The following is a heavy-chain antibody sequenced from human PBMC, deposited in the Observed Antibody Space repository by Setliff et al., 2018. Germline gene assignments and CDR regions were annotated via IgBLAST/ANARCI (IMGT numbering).Heavy chain of an antibody. V-gene: IGHV4-39*07. CDR2: INQSGST. CDR1: GGSINSRSYY. D-gene: IGHD3-10*01. CDR3: ARVDFTMIQGVIGH. J-gene: IGHJ1*01. Sequence: SETLSLTCTVSGGSINSRSYYWSWIRQPPGKGLEWIGEINQSGSTNYIPSLKSRLTISVDTSKNQFSLKLTSVTAADTAVYYCARVDFTMIQGVIGHWGQGTLVTVSS.